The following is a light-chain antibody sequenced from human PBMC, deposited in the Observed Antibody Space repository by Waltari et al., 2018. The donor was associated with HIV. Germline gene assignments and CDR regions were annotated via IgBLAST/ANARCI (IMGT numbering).Light chain of an antibody. J-gene: IGKJ3*01. CDR1: QDIRNY. V-gene: IGKV1-33*01. Sequence: DIQMTQSPSSLSASVGVSATITCQSSQDIRNYLNWYQQKPGKAPKLLIYDASNLETGVPSRFSGGGSGTDFTFTISSLQPEDIATYFCQQFGNLPFTFGPGTTVDV. CDR3: QQFGNLPFT. CDR2: DAS.